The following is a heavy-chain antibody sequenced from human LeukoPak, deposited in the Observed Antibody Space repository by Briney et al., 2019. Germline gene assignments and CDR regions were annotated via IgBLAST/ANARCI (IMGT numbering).Heavy chain of an antibody. V-gene: IGHV3-7*01. J-gene: IGHJ4*02. CDR2: IQQDGSEK. CDR1: GFTFTGYW. CDR3: ARVGYSGYGNFDY. Sequence: GGSLRLSCAASGFTFTGYWMNWVRQVPGKGLEWVANIQQDGSEKYYVDSVKGRFTISRDNAKNSVYLQMNSLRAEDTAVYYCARVGYSGYGNFDYWGQGTLVTVSS. D-gene: IGHD5-12*01.